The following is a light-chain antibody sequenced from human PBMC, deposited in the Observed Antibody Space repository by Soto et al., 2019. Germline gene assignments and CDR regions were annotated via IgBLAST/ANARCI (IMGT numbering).Light chain of an antibody. CDR1: QSVASSY. CDR3: HQYDSSPLT. Sequence: EIVLTQSPGTLSLSPGERATLSCRASQSVASSYLAWYQQNPGQAPRLFIYGASSRATGIPDRFSGSGSGTDFTLTISRLELEDFAVYYCHQYDSSPLTFGGGTKVEIK. V-gene: IGKV3-20*01. CDR2: GAS. J-gene: IGKJ4*01.